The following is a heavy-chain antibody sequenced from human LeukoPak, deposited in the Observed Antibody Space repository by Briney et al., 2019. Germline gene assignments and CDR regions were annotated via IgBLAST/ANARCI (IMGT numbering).Heavy chain of an antibody. D-gene: IGHD6-6*01. CDR3: MAESSSPWEGY. CDR1: GFTFSTYA. Sequence: GGSLRLSCAASGFTFSTYAMSWVRQVPGKGLEWVSGITGSGGSTYYADSVKGRFTISRDNAKNSLYLQMNSLRAEDTAVYYCMAESSSPWEGYWGQGTLVTVSS. J-gene: IGHJ4*02. V-gene: IGHV3-23*01. CDR2: ITGSGGST.